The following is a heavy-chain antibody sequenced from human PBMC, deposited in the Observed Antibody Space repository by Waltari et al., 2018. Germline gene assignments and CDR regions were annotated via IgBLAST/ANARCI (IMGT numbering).Heavy chain of an antibody. Sequence: QVQLQESGPGLVKPSETLSLTCTVSGGSISTYYWSWIRQPAGKGLEWTGHIYTSGSTKYNPSLKGAVIMSGDTSKKQFSLRLRSVTAAETAMYYCARESRCSSTSSLKSFDCWGQGTLVTVAS. CDR2: IYTSGST. D-gene: IGHD2-2*01. CDR3: ARESRCSSTSSLKSFDC. J-gene: IGHJ4*02. V-gene: IGHV4-4*07. CDR1: GGSISTYY.